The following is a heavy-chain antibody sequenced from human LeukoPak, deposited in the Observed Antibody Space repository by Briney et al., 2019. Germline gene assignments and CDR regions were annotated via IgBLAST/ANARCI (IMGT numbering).Heavy chain of an antibody. Sequence: PGGSLRLSCAASGFTFSTYAMSWVRQAPGKGLEWVSGISGSGGNTYHADSVKGRLTISRDNFKSTLYLQMNSLRAEDTAVYYCARGRKVPAAMGNWFDPWGQGTLVTVSS. D-gene: IGHD2-2*01. V-gene: IGHV3-23*01. J-gene: IGHJ5*02. CDR3: ARGRKVPAAMGNWFDP. CDR2: ISGSGGNT. CDR1: GFTFSTYA.